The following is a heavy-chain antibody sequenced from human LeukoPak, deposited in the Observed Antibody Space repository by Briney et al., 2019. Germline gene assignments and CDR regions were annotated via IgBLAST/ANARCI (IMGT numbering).Heavy chain of an antibody. CDR1: GGSITSPY. CDR3: ARTSSGFRYGMDV. J-gene: IGHJ6*02. Sequence: PSETLSLTCTVSGGSITSPYWSWIRQPPGKGLEWIGYIYYSGSTNYNPPLKSRVTFSVDTSKNQFSLKLSSVTAADTAVNYCARTSSGFRYGMDVWGQGTTVTVSS. V-gene: IGHV4-59*11. D-gene: IGHD3-10*01. CDR2: IYYSGST.